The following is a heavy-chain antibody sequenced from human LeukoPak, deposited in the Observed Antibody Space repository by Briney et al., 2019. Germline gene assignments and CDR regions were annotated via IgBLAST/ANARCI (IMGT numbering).Heavy chain of an antibody. CDR1: GFTFSSYA. CDR3: ARDLAVAGPDY. J-gene: IGHJ4*02. D-gene: IGHD6-19*01. V-gene: IGHV3-30-3*01. CDR2: ISYDGSNK. Sequence: GRSLRLSCAASGFTFSSYAMHWVRQAPGKGLEWVAVISYDGSNKYYADSVKGRFTISRDNSKNTLYLQMNSLRAEDTAVYSCARDLAVAGPDYWGQGTLVTVSS.